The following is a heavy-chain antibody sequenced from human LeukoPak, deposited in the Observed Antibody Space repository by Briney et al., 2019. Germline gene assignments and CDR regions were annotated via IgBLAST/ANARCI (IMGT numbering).Heavy chain of an antibody. CDR1: GGSISSSNW. D-gene: IGHD2-15*01. CDR2: IYHSGST. Sequence: PSETLSLTCAVSGGSISSSNWWSWVRQPPGKGLEWIGEIYHSGSTNYNPSLKSRVTISVDKSKNQFSLKLSSVTAADTAVYYRARRRAGLRRDLWFDPWGQGTLVTVSS. CDR3: ARRRAGLRRDLWFDP. V-gene: IGHV4-4*02. J-gene: IGHJ5*02.